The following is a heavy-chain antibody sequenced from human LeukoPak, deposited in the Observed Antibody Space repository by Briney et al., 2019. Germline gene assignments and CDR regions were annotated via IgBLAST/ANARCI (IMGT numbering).Heavy chain of an antibody. D-gene: IGHD6-13*01. CDR1: GGSISSYY. Sequence: SETLSLTCTVSGGSISSYYWSWIRQPPGKGLEWLGSIYHSGSTYYNPSLKSRVTISVDTSKNQFSLKLSSVTAADTAVYYCARRSSNYAVVDPWGQGTLVTVSS. J-gene: IGHJ5*02. CDR2: IYHSGST. CDR3: ARRSSNYAVVDP. V-gene: IGHV4-59*08.